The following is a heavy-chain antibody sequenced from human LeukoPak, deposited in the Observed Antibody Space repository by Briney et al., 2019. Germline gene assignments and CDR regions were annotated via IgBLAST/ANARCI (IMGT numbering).Heavy chain of an antibody. CDR3: AKEKALYDSSGYYLDY. J-gene: IGHJ4*02. D-gene: IGHD3-22*01. Sequence: GGSLRLSCAASGFTFSSYAMSWVRQAPGKGLEWVSAISGSGGSTYYADSVKGRFTISRDNSKNTLYLQMNSLRAEDTAVYYCAKEKALYDSSGYYLDYWGQGTLVTVSS. CDR1: GFTFSSYA. CDR2: ISGSGGST. V-gene: IGHV3-23*01.